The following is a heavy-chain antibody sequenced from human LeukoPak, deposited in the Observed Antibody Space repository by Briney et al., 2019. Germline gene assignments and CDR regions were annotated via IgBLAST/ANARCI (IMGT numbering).Heavy chain of an antibody. CDR1: GYTFTSYG. Sequence: ASVRVSCKASGYTFTSYGISWERQAPGQGLEWMGWISAYDGNTNYAQKLQGRVTMTTDTSTSTAYMELRSLRSDDTAVYYCARDADYVWGSYRPIFDYWGQGTLVTVSS. V-gene: IGHV1-18*01. J-gene: IGHJ4*02. D-gene: IGHD3-16*02. CDR3: ARDADYVWGSYRPIFDY. CDR2: ISAYDGNT.